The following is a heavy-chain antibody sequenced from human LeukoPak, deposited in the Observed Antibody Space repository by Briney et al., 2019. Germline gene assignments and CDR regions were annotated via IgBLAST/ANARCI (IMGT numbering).Heavy chain of an antibody. J-gene: IGHJ3*02. D-gene: IGHD3-9*01. CDR1: GGSISSYY. V-gene: IGHV4-4*07. CDR2: IYTSGST. CDR3: ARAPSYDILTGYPHAFDI. Sequence: SETLSLTCTVSGGSISSYYWSWIRQPAGKGLEWIGRIYTSGSTNYNPSLKSRVTMSVDTSKNQFSLKLSSVTAADTAVYYCARAPSYDILTGYPHAFDIWGQGTMVTVSS.